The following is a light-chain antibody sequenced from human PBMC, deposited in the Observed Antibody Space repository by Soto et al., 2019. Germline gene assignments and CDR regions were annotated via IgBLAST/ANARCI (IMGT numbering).Light chain of an antibody. Sequence: DIQMTQSPSTLSASVGDRVTITCRASQRIATWLAWYQQKPGRAPKLLIYDASSLESGVPLRFSGSGSGTEFTLTISSLQPDDFATYYCQHYNSYSEAFGQGTKVDIK. CDR2: DAS. J-gene: IGKJ1*01. V-gene: IGKV1-5*01. CDR1: QRIATW. CDR3: QHYNSYSEA.